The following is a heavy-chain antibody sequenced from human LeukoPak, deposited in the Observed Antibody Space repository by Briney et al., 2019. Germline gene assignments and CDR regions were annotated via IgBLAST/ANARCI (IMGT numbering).Heavy chain of an antibody. CDR3: ARATNNYGGNSDY. J-gene: IGHJ4*02. D-gene: IGHD4-23*01. V-gene: IGHV3-64*01. CDR2: ISSNGGST. CDR1: GFTFSSFT. Sequence: GESLRLSCAASGFTFSSFTMQWVRQAPGKGLEYVSAISSNGGSTYYANSVKGRFTISRDNSKSSLYLQMGSLRADDMGVYYCARATNNYGGNSDYWGQGTLVT.